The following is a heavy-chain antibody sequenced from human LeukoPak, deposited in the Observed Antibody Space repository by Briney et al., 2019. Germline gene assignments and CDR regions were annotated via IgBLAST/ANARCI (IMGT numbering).Heavy chain of an antibody. Sequence: ASVKVSCKASGYTFTSYGISWVRQAPGQGLEWMGIINPSGGRTSYAQKFQGRVTMTRDTSTSTVYMELSSLRSEDTAVYYCARSVYYYYMDVWGKGTTVTVSS. J-gene: IGHJ6*03. CDR3: ARSVYYYYMDV. CDR1: GYTFTSYG. CDR2: INPSGGRT. V-gene: IGHV1-46*01.